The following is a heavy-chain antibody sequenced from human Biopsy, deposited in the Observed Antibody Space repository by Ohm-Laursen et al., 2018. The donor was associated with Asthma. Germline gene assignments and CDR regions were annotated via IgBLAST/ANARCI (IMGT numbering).Heavy chain of an antibody. Sequence: SLRLSCTASGFTFSNYGMHWVRQAPGKGLDWVAVISFDGSNKNYTDSVKGRFTISRDNSRNTLHPQMNSLRAEDTAVYYCAKDVFPGWELRRGPDYWGQGALVTVSS. CDR3: AKDVFPGWELRRGPDY. D-gene: IGHD1-26*01. CDR1: GFTFSNYG. J-gene: IGHJ4*02. CDR2: ISFDGSNK. V-gene: IGHV3-30*18.